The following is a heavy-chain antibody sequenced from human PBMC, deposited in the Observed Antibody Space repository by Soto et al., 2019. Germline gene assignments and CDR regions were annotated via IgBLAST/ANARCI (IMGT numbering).Heavy chain of an antibody. V-gene: IGHV1-69*12. CDR1: GGTFSSYA. Sequence: QVQLVQSGAEVKKPGSSVKVSCKASGGTFSSYAISWVRQAPGQGLEWMGGIIPIFGTANYAQKFQGRVTITADESTSTAYMELSRLRSEDTAVYYCAREPRCSGGSCYYPRYFDLWGRGTLVTVSS. J-gene: IGHJ2*01. CDR2: IIPIFGTA. D-gene: IGHD2-15*01. CDR3: AREPRCSGGSCYYPRYFDL.